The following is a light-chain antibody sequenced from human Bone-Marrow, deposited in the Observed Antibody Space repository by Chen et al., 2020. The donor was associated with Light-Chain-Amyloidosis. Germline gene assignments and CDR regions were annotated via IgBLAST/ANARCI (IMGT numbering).Light chain of an antibody. Sequence: QSALTQPPSASGSLGQSVTISCAGTSGDLGGYDFVSWYQQHPGKAPKHMIHEGTKRPSGVPSRFSGDKSGTTAYLTVSGLQAEEEAEYYGCSCAGKDDWVVGGGTKLTVV. CDR3: CSCAGKDDWV. V-gene: IGLV2-8*01. CDR1: SGDLGGYDF. CDR2: EGT. J-gene: IGLJ2*01.